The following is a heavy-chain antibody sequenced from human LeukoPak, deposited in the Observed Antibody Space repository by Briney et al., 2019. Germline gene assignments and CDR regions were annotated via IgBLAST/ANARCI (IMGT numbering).Heavy chain of an antibody. CDR3: AKDRGGYFDY. Sequence: GGSLRLSCAASGFTFSSYAMSWVRQAPGKGLEWVSGISWNSGSIGYADSVKGRFTISRDNAKNSLYLQMNSLRAEDTALYYCAKDRGGYFDYWGQGTLVTVSS. D-gene: IGHD2-15*01. J-gene: IGHJ4*02. CDR2: ISWNSGSI. V-gene: IGHV3-9*01. CDR1: GFTFSSYA.